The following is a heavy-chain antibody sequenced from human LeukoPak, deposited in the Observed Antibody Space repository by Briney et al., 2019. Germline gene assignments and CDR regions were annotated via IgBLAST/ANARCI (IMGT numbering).Heavy chain of an antibody. Sequence: ASVKVSCKASGYTFTGYYMHWVRQAPGQGLEWMGWINPNSGGTNYAQMFQGWVTMTRDTSISTAYMELSRLRSDDTAVYYCARDLSAGGSPEGKNTFDIWGQGTMVTVSS. J-gene: IGHJ3*02. V-gene: IGHV1-2*04. CDR3: ARDLSAGGSPEGKNTFDI. CDR1: GYTFTGYY. D-gene: IGHD6-13*01. CDR2: INPNSGGT.